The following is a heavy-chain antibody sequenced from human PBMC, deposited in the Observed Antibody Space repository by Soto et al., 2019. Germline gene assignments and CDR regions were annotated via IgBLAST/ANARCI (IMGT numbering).Heavy chain of an antibody. CDR3: ARGHRYNYGYRIYYYYGMDV. D-gene: IGHD5-18*01. J-gene: IGHJ6*02. V-gene: IGHV1-46*01. CDR1: GYTFTSYY. Sequence: ASVKVSCKASGYTFTSYYMHWVRQPPGQGLEWMGIINPSGGSTSYAQKFQGRVTMTRDTSTSTVYMELSSLRSEDTAVYYCARGHRYNYGYRIYYYYGMDVWGQGTTVTVSS. CDR2: INPSGGST.